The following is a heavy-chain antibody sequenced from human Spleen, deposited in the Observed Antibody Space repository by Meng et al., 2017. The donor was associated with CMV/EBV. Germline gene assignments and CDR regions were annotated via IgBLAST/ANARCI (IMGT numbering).Heavy chain of an antibody. V-gene: IGHV3-53*01. CDR2: IYSGGST. CDR3: ARALRDGYNYYFDY. CDR1: GFIVSSNY. Sequence: GGSLRLSCAASGFIVSSNYMSWVRQAPGKGLEWVSVIYSGGSTYYADSVKGRFTISRDNSKNTLYLQMNSLRAEDTALYHCARALRDGYNYYFDYWGQGTLVTVSS. D-gene: IGHD5-24*01. J-gene: IGHJ4*02.